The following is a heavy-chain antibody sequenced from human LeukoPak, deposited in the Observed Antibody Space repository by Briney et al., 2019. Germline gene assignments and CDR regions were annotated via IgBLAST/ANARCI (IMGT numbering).Heavy chain of an antibody. Sequence: GGSLRLSCAASGFSFTSYGTHWVRQAPGKGLEWVAVIWYDGTNKYYADSVKGRFTISRDTSNNMLYLQMNSLRAEDTAVYYCARVSESGNSDYWGQGTLVTVSS. V-gene: IGHV3-33*01. J-gene: IGHJ4*02. D-gene: IGHD4-23*01. CDR2: IWYDGTNK. CDR1: GFSFTSYG. CDR3: ARVSESGNSDY.